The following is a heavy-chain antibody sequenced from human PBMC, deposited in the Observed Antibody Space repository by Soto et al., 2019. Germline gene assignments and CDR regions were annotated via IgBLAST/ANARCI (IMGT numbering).Heavy chain of an antibody. Sequence: ASVKVSCKASGYTFTTYGISWVRQAPGQGLEWMGWISADHGNTNYAQKLQGRVTMTTDTSTSTAYMQLRSLRSDDTAVYYCAREAYGSGSYLFDYWGQGVLVTVSS. D-gene: IGHD3-10*01. CDR3: AREAYGSGSYLFDY. J-gene: IGHJ4*02. CDR2: ISADHGNT. V-gene: IGHV1-18*01. CDR1: GYTFTTYG.